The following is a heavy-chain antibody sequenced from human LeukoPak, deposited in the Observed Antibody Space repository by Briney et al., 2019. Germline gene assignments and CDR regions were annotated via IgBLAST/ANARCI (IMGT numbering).Heavy chain of an antibody. J-gene: IGHJ4*02. CDR2: IYHSGST. D-gene: IGHD3-10*01. CDR3: ATSGFGETPFDY. V-gene: IGHV4-38-2*01. CDR1: GYSISSGYY. Sequence: SETLSLTCAVSGYSISSGYYWGWIRQPPGKGLEWIGSIYHSGSTYYNPSLKSRVTISVDTSKKQFSLKLSSVTAADTAVYYCATSGFGETPFDYWGQGTLVTVSS.